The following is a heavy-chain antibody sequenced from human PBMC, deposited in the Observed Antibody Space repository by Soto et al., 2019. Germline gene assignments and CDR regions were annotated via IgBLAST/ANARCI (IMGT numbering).Heavy chain of an antibody. Sequence: SETLSLTCTVSGGSISSSSYYWGWIRQPPGKGLEWIGSIYYSGSTYYNPPLKSRVTISVDTSKNQFSLKLSSVTAADTAVYYCARLNPNYYGMDVWGQGTTVTVSS. CDR2: IYYSGST. CDR3: ARLNPNYYGMDV. CDR1: GGSISSSSYY. V-gene: IGHV4-39*01. J-gene: IGHJ6*02.